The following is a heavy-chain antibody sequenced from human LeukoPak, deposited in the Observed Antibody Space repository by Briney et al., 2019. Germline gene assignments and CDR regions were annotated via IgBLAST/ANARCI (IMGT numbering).Heavy chain of an antibody. CDR1: GGSINSGSYY. J-gene: IGHJ4*02. CDR3: ASLLAVAGTDAFDY. D-gene: IGHD6-19*01. V-gene: IGHV4-61*02. Sequence: SETLSLTCTVSGGSINSGSYYWSWIRQPAGKGLEWIGRIYISGSTNYNPSLKSRVTISVDTSKNQFSLKLSSVTAADTAVYYCASLLAVAGTDAFDYWGQGTLVTVSS. CDR2: IYISGST.